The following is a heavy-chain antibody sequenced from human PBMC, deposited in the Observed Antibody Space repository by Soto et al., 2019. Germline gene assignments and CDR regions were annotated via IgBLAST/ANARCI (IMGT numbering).Heavy chain of an antibody. D-gene: IGHD2-21*01. J-gene: IGHJ6*03. CDR3: AKDLAVKSYHYYMDV. V-gene: IGHV3-23*01. Sequence: GGSLRLSCAASGFTFSSYVMSWVRQAPGKGLEWVSVISGSGGSTYYADSVKGRFTISRDNSKNTLYLQLNSLRAEDTAVYYCAKDLAVKSYHYYMDVWGKGTTVTAP. CDR1: GFTFSSYV. CDR2: ISGSGGST.